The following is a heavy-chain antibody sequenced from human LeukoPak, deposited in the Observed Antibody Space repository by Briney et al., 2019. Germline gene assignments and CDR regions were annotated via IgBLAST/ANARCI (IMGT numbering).Heavy chain of an antibody. CDR3: ARLVGRYSSGWWGRDYFDY. D-gene: IGHD6-19*01. V-gene: IGHV1-46*01. CDR2: INPSGGST. J-gene: IGHJ4*02. CDR1: GDTFTSYY. Sequence: ASVKVSCKASGDTFTSYYMHWVRQAPGQGLEWMEVINPSGGSTSYAQKFQGRVTMTRDTSTTTDYMELSSLRAEDTAVYYCARLVGRYSSGWWGRDYFDYWGQGTLVTVSS.